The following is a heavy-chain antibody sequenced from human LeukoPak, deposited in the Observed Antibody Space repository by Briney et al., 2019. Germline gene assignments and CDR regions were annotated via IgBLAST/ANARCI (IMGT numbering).Heavy chain of an antibody. D-gene: IGHD6-19*01. V-gene: IGHV4-39*01. CDR1: GGSISSSSYY. Sequence: SETLSLTCTVSGGSISSSSYYWGWIRQPPGKGLEWIGSIYYSGSTYYNPSLKSRVTISVDTSKNQFSLKLSSVTAADTAVYYCARGLGIAVAGYSVSLGYWGQGTLVTVSS. CDR2: IYYSGST. J-gene: IGHJ4*02. CDR3: ARGLGIAVAGYSVSLGY.